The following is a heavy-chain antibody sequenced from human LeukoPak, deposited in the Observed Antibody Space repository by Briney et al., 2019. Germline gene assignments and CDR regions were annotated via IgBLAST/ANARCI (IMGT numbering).Heavy chain of an antibody. V-gene: IGHV4-59*08. J-gene: IGHJ2*01. Sequence: SETLSLTCTVSGGSISSYYWSWIRQPPGKGLEWIGYIYYSGSTNYNPSLKSRVTISVDTSKNQFSLKLSSVTAADTAVYYCASGTWYSDLWGRGTLVTVSS. CDR1: GGSISSYY. CDR2: IYYSGST. D-gene: IGHD1-1*01. CDR3: ASGTWYSDL.